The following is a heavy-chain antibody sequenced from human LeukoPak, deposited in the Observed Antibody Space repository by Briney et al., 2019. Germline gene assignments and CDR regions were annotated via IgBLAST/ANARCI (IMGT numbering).Heavy chain of an antibody. V-gene: IGHV4-59*08. CDR1: GGSIRSYY. CDR2: ISDSGSA. D-gene: IGHD3-10*01. CDR3: ARHSGIGLDS. J-gene: IGHJ4*02. Sequence: PSETLSLTCTVSGGSIRSYYWSWIRQPPGKGLEWIGYISDSGSANYNPSLDSRVTISVDTSKNQFSLKLNSVTAADTAIYYCARHSGIGLDSWGQGTLVAVSS.